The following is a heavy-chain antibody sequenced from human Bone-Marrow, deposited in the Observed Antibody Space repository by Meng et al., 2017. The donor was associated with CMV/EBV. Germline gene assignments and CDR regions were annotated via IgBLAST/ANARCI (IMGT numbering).Heavy chain of an antibody. Sequence: ASVKVSCKASGYTFTSYYMHWVRQAPGQGLEWMGIINPSGGSTSYAQKFQGRVTMTRDTSISTAYMELSRLRSDDTAVYYCARDFDDTYSMISYYYYGMDVWGQGTTVTVSS. CDR1: GYTFTSYY. V-gene: IGHV1-46*01. CDR3: ARDFDDTYSMISYYYYGMDV. J-gene: IGHJ6*02. CDR2: INPSGGST. D-gene: IGHD4-11*01.